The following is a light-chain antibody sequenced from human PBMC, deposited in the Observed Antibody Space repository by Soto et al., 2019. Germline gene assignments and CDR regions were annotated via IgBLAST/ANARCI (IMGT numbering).Light chain of an antibody. CDR1: QNVNTW. CDR2: KAS. CDR3: QQYTSFPLT. J-gene: IGKJ4*01. Sequence: DIQMTQSPSTLSASVGDRVTITCRASQNVNTWLAWYQQKPGKAPDLLIYKASILESGVPSRFGGSGSGTEFTLTIRSLQPDDFATYYCQQYTSFPLTFGGGTKLEIK. V-gene: IGKV1-5*03.